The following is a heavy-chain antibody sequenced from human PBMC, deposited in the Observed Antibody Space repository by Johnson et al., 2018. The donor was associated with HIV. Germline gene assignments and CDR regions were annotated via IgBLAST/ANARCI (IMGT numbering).Heavy chain of an antibody. Sequence: VQLVESGGGLVQPGGSLRLSCAASGFTVSRNYMSWVRQAPGKGLEWVSVIYSGGSTHYADSVKGRFTISRDNSKNTLYLQMGSLRGEYMAVYYCARKKTAARGAFDIWGQGTMVTVSS. CDR3: ARKKTAARGAFDI. CDR2: IYSGGST. D-gene: IGHD3-10*01. CDR1: GFTVSRNY. J-gene: IGHJ3*02. V-gene: IGHV3-66*01.